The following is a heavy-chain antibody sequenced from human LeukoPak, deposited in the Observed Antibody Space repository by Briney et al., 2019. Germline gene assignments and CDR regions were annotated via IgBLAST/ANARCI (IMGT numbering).Heavy chain of an antibody. CDR1: SDSIYSSNYY. D-gene: IGHD2-21*02. J-gene: IGHJ4*02. Sequence: SETLSLTHTVSSDSIYSSNYYWGWIRQPPGKGLEWIGSIYYSGSTYYNSSLKSRVTISVDTSKNQFSLKLSSLTAADTAVYYCARAAYCGGDCYLFDYWGQGTLVTVSS. CDR3: ARAAYCGGDCYLFDY. V-gene: IGHV4-39*01. CDR2: IYYSGST.